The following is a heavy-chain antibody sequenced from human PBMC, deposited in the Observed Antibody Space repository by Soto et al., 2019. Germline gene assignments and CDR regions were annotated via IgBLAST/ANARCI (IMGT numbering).Heavy chain of an antibody. CDR2: IRSKANSYAT. Sequence: TGGSLRLSCAASGFTFSGSAMHWVRQASGKGLEWVGRIRSKANSYATAYAASVKGRFTISRDDSKNTAYLQMNSLKTEDTAVYYCTSDTARVYYGMDVWGQGTTVTVSS. CDR3: TSDTARVYYGMDV. J-gene: IGHJ6*02. CDR1: GFTFSGSA. V-gene: IGHV3-73*01. D-gene: IGHD5-18*01.